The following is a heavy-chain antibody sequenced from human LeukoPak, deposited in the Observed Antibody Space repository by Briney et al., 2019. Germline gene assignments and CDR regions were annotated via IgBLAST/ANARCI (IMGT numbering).Heavy chain of an antibody. CDR2: VFTRGTT. V-gene: IGHV4-61*09. CDR3: ARTSLAVYFDY. CDR1: GGSISSGSYY. D-gene: IGHD6-19*01. Sequence: PSETLSLTCTVSGGSISSGSYYWNWIPQPPGKRLEWLGHVFTRGTTNYNASLAGRLTISLDTARNPFSLYLSSVTAADTAMYFCARTSLAVYFDYWGQGTLVTASS. J-gene: IGHJ4*02.